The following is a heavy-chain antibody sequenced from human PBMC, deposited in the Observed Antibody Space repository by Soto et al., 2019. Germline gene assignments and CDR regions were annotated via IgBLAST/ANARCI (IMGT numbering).Heavy chain of an antibody. CDR1: RGSGRNDNYY. CDR2: IYHGGTT. CDR3: ARVHVMVVAGSTFDY. Sequence: SETLSLTCAVSRGSGRNDNYYWSWIRQTPGKGLEWLASIYHGGTTFYNPSLKSRITISVDTSNNQFSLKLTSVTAADTAVYYCARVHVMVVAGSTFDYWGHGTLVTVSS. D-gene: IGHD6-19*01. J-gene: IGHJ4*01. V-gene: IGHV4-39*07.